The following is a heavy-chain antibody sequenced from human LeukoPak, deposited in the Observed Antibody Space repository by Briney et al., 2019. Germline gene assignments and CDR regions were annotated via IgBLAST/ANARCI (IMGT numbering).Heavy chain of an antibody. CDR3: AKARLSTGWAYNDY. J-gene: IGHJ4*02. CDR1: GFIFTNYA. D-gene: IGHD6-19*01. CDR2: VVGGGHTT. V-gene: IGHV3-23*01. Sequence: GRSLRLSCAASGFIFTNYAMSWVRQAPGKGLEWVSAVVGGGHTTFYADSVKGRFTISRDNSKNTVYLQMNSLRGEDTAVYYCAKARLSTGWAYNDYWGQGTPATVSS.